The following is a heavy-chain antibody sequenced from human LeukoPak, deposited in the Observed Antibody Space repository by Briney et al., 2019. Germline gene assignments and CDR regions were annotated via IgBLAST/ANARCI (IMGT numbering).Heavy chain of an antibody. CDR2: ISYDGSNK. D-gene: IGHD3-3*01. CDR1: GFTFSSYA. V-gene: IGHV3-30*04. CDR3: ARAWSGYVDY. Sequence: GGSLRLSCAASGFTFSSYAMHWVRQAPGKGLEWVAVISYDGSNKYYADSVKGRFTISRDNSKNTLYLQMNSLRAEDTAVYYCARAWSGYVDYWGQGTLVTVSS. J-gene: IGHJ4*02.